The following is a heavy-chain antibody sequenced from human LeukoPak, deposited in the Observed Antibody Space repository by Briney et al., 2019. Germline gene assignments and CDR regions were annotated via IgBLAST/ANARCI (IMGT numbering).Heavy chain of an antibody. CDR2: ISHEGKDT. D-gene: IGHD2-15*01. J-gene: IGHJ6*03. CDR3: ARQGSSLSNYSTYMDV. V-gene: IGHV3-30*04. Sequence: GGSLRLSCAASGFTFSRHPMHWVRLAPGKGLEWVATISHEGKDTFYTDSVRGRFTISRDDAKNTLSLQMISLRLEDTALYFCARQGSSLSNYSTYMDVWGKGTMVTVSS. CDR1: GFTFSRHP.